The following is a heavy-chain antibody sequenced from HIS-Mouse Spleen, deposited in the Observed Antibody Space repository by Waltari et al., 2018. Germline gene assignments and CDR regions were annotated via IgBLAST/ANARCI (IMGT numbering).Heavy chain of an antibody. CDR1: GFTFSIHG. D-gene: IGHD2-8*01. CDR3: AKGGLMVYAIGDY. CDR2: IWYDGSNK. V-gene: IGHV3-33*06. J-gene: IGHJ4*02. Sequence: QVQLVESGGGVFQPGSSLRLPCAASGFTFSIHGRHWVRQAPGKGLEWVAVIWYDGSNKYYADSVKGRFTISRDNSKNTLYLQMNSLRAEDTAVYYCAKGGLMVYAIGDYWGQGTLVTVSS.